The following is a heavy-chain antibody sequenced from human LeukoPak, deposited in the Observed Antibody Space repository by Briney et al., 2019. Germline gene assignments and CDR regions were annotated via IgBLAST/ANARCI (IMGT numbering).Heavy chain of an antibody. J-gene: IGHJ4*02. CDR2: ISDSGAM. Sequence: GGSLRLSCAASGFTFSTYSMKWVRQAPGKGLEWVSYISDSGAMYYADSVRGRFTISRENAQNSLFLQMNSLRAEDTAVYYCARDGGYRGYDADCWGQGTLVTVSS. CDR1: GFTFSTYS. V-gene: IGHV3-48*01. D-gene: IGHD5-12*01. CDR3: ARDGGYRGYDADC.